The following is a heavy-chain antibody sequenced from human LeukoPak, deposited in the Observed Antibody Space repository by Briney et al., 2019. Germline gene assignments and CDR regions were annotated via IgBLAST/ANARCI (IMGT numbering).Heavy chain of an antibody. V-gene: IGHV3-21*01. CDR1: GFTFSSYS. D-gene: IGHD2-15*01. CDR2: ISSSSSYI. J-gene: IGHJ3*02. CDR3: ASEYCSGGSCYSDAFDI. Sequence: GGSLRLSCAASGFTFSSYSMNWVRQAPGKGLEWVSSISSSSSYIYYADSVKGRFTISRDNAKNSLYLQMNSLRAEDTAVYHCASEYCSGGSCYSDAFDIWGQGTMVTVSS.